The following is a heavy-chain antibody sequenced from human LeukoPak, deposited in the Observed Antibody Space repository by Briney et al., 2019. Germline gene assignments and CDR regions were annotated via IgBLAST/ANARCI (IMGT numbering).Heavy chain of an antibody. D-gene: IGHD6-13*01. CDR2: IKQDGSEK. CDR1: GFTFSSYW. Sequence: GGSLRLSCAASGFTFSSYWKSWVRQAPGKGLEWVANIKQDGSEKYYVDSVKGRFTISRDNAKNSLYLQMNSLRAEDTAVYYCATGKAAGTWGQGTLVTVSS. CDR3: ATGKAAGT. V-gene: IGHV3-7*01. J-gene: IGHJ4*02.